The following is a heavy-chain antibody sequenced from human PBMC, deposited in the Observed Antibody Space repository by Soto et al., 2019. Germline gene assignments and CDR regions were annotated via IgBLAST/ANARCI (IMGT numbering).Heavy chain of an antibody. CDR2: INAGNGNT. Sequence: ASVKVSCKSSGYTFTSYAMHWVRQAPGQRLEWMGWINAGNGNTKYSQKFQGRVTITRDTSASTAYMELSSLRSEDTAVYYCARDRGGSYEDYWGQGTLVTVSS. D-gene: IGHD1-26*01. J-gene: IGHJ4*02. CDR3: ARDRGGSYEDY. V-gene: IGHV1-3*01. CDR1: GYTFTSYA.